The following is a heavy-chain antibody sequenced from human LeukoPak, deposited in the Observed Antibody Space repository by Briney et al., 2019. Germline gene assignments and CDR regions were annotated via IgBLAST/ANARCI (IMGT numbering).Heavy chain of an antibody. CDR2: ISSSSSYI. CDR3: ARDSCSGGSCQGRVDAFDI. V-gene: IGHV3-21*01. J-gene: IGHJ3*02. D-gene: IGHD2-15*01. CDR1: GCTFSSYS. Sequence: SGGSLRLSCAASGCTFSSYSMTWVRQAPGKGLEWVSSISSSSSYIYYADSVKGRFTISRDNAKNSLYLQMNSLRAEDTAVYYCARDSCSGGSCQGRVDAFDIWGQGTMVTVSS.